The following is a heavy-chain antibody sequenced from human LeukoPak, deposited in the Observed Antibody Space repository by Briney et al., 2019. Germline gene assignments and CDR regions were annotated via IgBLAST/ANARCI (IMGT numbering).Heavy chain of an antibody. CDR2: ISDSGGRT. Sequence: GGSLRLSCAVSGITLSNYGMSWVRQAPGKGLEWVAGISDSGGRTKYADSVKGRFTISRDNPKNTLYLQMNSLRAEDTAVYFCAKRGVVIRAILVGFHKEAYYFDSWGQGALVTVSS. J-gene: IGHJ4*02. CDR1: GITLSNYG. V-gene: IGHV3-23*01. CDR3: AKRGVVIRAILVGFHKEAYYFDS. D-gene: IGHD3-10*01.